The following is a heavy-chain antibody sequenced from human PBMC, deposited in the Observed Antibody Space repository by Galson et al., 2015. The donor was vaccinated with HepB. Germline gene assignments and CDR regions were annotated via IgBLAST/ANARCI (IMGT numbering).Heavy chain of an antibody. D-gene: IGHD6-19*01. CDR3: ARDIIAVAGTMNY. V-gene: IGHV3-7*01. J-gene: IGHJ4*02. CDR1: GFTFSSYW. Sequence: SLRLSCAASGFTFSSYWMSWVRQAPGKGLEWVANIKQDGSEKYYVDSVKGRFTISRDNAKNSLYLQMDSLRAEDTAVYYCARDIIAVAGTMNYWGQGTLVTVSS. CDR2: IKQDGSEK.